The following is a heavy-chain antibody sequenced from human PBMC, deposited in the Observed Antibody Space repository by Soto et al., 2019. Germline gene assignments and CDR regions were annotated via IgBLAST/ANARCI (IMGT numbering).Heavy chain of an antibody. CDR2: IWYDGSNK. CDR1: GFTFISYG. D-gene: IGHD3-10*01. CDR3: AIRDYGSGSYYNDAFDI. Sequence: PGGSLRLSCETSGFTFISYGFHWVRQAPGKGLEWVAIIWYDGSNKYYGDSVKGRFTISRDNSKNTVYLQMNSLRAEDTAVYYCAIRDYGSGSYYNDAFDIWGQGTMVTVSS. J-gene: IGHJ3*02. V-gene: IGHV3-30*02.